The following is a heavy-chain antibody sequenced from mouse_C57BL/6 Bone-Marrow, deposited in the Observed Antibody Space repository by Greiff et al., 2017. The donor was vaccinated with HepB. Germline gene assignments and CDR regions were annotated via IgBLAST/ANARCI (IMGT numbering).Heavy chain of an antibody. J-gene: IGHJ1*03. V-gene: IGHV1-52*01. Sequence: QVQLQQPGAELVRPGYSVKLSCKASGYNFTSYWMQWVKQRPIQGLEWIGNIDPSDSETQYNQKFKDKATLTVDKSSSTAYMQLSSLTSEDSAVYYCARRRRVLRERYFDVCGTGTTVTVSS. CDR1: GYNFTSYW. D-gene: IGHD1-1*01. CDR2: IDPSDSET. CDR3: ARRRRVLRERYFDV.